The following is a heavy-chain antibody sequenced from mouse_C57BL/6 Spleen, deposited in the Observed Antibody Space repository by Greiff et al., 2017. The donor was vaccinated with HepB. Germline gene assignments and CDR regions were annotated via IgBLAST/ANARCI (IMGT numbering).Heavy chain of an antibody. CDR2: IDPSDSYT. Sequence: VQLQQPGAELVRPGPSVKLSCKASGYTFTSYWMHWVKQRPGQGLEWIGVIDPSDSYTNYNQKFKGKATLTVDTSSSTAYMQLSSLTSEDSAVYYCARPYSNSSAWFAYWGQGTLVTVSA. CDR3: ARPYSNSSAWFAY. D-gene: IGHD2-5*01. V-gene: IGHV1-59*01. CDR1: GYTFTSYW. J-gene: IGHJ3*01.